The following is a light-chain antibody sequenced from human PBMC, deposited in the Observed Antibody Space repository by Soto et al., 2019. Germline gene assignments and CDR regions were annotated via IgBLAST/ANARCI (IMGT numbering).Light chain of an antibody. CDR2: DAS. CDR1: QGISSA. Sequence: AIQLTQSPSSLSASVGDRVTNTCRASQGISSALAWYQQKPGKAPKLLIYDASSLESGVPSRFSGSGSGTDFTLTISSLEPEDFAVYYCQQRSNWPITFGQGTRLEI. J-gene: IGKJ5*01. V-gene: IGKV1D-13*01. CDR3: QQRSNWPIT.